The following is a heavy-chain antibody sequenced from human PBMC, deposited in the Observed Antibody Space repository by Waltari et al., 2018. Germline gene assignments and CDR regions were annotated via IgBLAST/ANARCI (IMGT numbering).Heavy chain of an antibody. CDR1: GGTFTSDT. CDR2: IMPDNSET. V-gene: IGHV1-69*02. CDR3: AGGDGGYYYHKMDV. J-gene: IGHJ6*02. D-gene: IGHD3-10*01. Sequence: QVQLVQSGAEAKTPGSSVRVSCRASGGTFTSDTINWVRQAPGKGLEWMGRIMPDNSETEYAVKFQGRIAVTADKSTGTVYMELSSLRSDDTAVYYCAGGDGGYYYHKMDVWGQGTTVTVSS.